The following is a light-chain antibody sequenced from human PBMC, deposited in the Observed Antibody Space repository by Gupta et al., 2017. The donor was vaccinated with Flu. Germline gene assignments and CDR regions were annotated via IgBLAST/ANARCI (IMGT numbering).Light chain of an antibody. J-gene: IGKJ4*01. V-gene: IGKV3-11*01. CDR1: QSVSSY. Sequence: EIVLTQSPATLSWSPGERATLSCRASQSVSSYLAWYQQKPGQAPRLLIYDASNRATGIPARFSGSGSGTEFTLTISSREPEDFAVYYCQQRSNWPLTFGGGTKVEIK. CDR2: DAS. CDR3: QQRSNWPLT.